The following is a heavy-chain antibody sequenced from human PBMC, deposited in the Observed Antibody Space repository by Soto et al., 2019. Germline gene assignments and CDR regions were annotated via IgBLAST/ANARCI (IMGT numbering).Heavy chain of an antibody. V-gene: IGHV4-59*01. J-gene: IGHJ4*02. Sequence: SETLSLTCTVSGGSISSYYRSWIRQPPGKGLEWIGYIYYSGSTNYNPSLKSRVTISVDTSKNQFSLKLSSVTAADTAVYYCAGAPIVATMFQFDYWGQGTLVTVSS. CDR3: AGAPIVATMFQFDY. D-gene: IGHD5-12*01. CDR1: GGSISSYY. CDR2: IYYSGST.